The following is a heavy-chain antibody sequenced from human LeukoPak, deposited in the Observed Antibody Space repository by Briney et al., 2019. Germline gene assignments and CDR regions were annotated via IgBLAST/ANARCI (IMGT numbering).Heavy chain of an antibody. CDR3: ARRRRGLLWFGESFDY. CDR2: ISDPGDYT. CDR1: GFTFRSYV. V-gene: IGHV3-23*01. Sequence: GGSLRLSCAASGFTFRSYVMSWVRQAPGKGLEWVSAISDPGDYTYYAASVGGRFTISRDNSKDTLYLQLNSLRAADTAVYYCARRRRGLLWFGESFDYWGQGTLVTVSS. D-gene: IGHD3-10*01. J-gene: IGHJ4*02.